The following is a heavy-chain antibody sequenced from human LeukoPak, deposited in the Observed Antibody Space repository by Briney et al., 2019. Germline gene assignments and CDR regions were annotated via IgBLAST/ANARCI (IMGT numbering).Heavy chain of an antibody. D-gene: IGHD5-24*01. CDR1: GYTFTGYY. CDR2: INPNSGDT. J-gene: IGHJ4*02. CDR3: ARGRNIEMTTMSGGSDY. Sequence: ASVKVSCKASGYTFTGYYMHWVRQAPGQGLEWMGRINPNSGDTNYAQKFQGRVSMTRDSSISTAYMDLSDLRSDDTAVYSCARGRNIEMTTMSGGSDYWGQGTLVTVSS. V-gene: IGHV1-2*02.